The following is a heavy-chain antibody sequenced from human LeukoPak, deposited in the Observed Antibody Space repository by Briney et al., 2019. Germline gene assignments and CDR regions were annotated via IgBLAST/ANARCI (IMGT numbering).Heavy chain of an antibody. V-gene: IGHV3-15*01. CDR3: ARPFSNQHAFDI. CDR1: GFTFSNTW. CDR2: IKSKTDGGTT. J-gene: IGHJ3*02. D-gene: IGHD1-14*01. Sequence: KTGGSLRLSCAASGFTFSNTWMSWVRQAPGKGLEWVGRIKSKTDGGTTDYAAPVKGRFIISRDDSKNTLYLQMNSLKTEDTAVYYCARPFSNQHAFDIWGQGTMVTVSS.